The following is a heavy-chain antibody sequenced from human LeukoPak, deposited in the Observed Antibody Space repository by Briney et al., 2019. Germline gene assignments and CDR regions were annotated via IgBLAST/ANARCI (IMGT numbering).Heavy chain of an antibody. V-gene: IGHV3-48*03. J-gene: IGHJ2*01. Sequence: GGSLRLSCAASGFTYRTYEMNWVRQAPGKGLEWLSCISSSGVTTYYAGSVKGRFTISRDNAKSSLHLQLNSLTAGDTAVYYCTREDNWYFDLWGRGTLVTVSS. CDR3: TREDNWYFDL. CDR1: GFTYRTYE. CDR2: ISSSGVTT.